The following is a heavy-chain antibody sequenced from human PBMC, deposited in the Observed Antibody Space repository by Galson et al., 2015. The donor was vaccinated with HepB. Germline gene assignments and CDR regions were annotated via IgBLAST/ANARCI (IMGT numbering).Heavy chain of an antibody. Sequence: SLRLSCAASGFTFSSYAMHWVRQAPGKGLEWVAVISYDGSNKYYADSVKGRFTISRDNSKNTLYLQMNSLRAEDTAVYYCARDLERIQLWLTPYFDYWGQGTLVTVSS. CDR1: GFTFSSYA. CDR2: ISYDGSNK. J-gene: IGHJ4*02. D-gene: IGHD5-18*01. CDR3: ARDLERIQLWLTPYFDY. V-gene: IGHV3-30*04.